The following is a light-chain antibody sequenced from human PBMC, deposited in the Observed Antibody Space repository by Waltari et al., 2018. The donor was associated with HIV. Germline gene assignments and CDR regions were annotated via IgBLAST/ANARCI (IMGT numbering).Light chain of an antibody. CDR1: SLRSYY. CDR2: ATD. V-gene: IGLV3-19*01. Sequence: SSELTQDPVVSVALGQTVPITCQGDSLRSYYASWYQQKPGQAPILVISATDNRPSGIPDRFSASSSGNTASLTITGAQAEDEADYYCNSRDSSGTFWVFGGGTKLTVL. J-gene: IGLJ3*02. CDR3: NSRDSSGTFWV.